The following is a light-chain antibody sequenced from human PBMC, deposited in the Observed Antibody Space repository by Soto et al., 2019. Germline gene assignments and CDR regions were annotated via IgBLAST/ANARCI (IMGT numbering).Light chain of an antibody. CDR1: LSVDIN. CDR3: QQRSDWPWT. Sequence: PGERVTLSCMASLSVDINLAWYQQKPGQAPRLLIYGASTRAIDMPGRFSGRGSGTEFTLTISSLEPEDFAVYYCQQRSDWPWTFGQGTKVDIK. V-gene: IGKV3-11*01. J-gene: IGKJ1*01. CDR2: GAS.